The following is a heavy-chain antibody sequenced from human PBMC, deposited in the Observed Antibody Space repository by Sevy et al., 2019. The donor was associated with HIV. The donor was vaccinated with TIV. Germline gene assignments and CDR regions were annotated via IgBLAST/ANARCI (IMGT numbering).Heavy chain of an antibody. J-gene: IGHJ4*02. CDR2: IGLYNGNS. D-gene: IGHD3-10*01. Sequence: ASVKVSCKASGYTFSSNGITWVRQAPGQGPEWMGWIGLYNGNSNYAQKFRDRVTMTADTSTSTAYMELRSLRSDDTAVYYCARVPTYYYGSATYFDSWGQGSLVTVSS. CDR3: ARVPTYYYGSATYFDS. CDR1: GYTFSSNG. V-gene: IGHV1-18*01.